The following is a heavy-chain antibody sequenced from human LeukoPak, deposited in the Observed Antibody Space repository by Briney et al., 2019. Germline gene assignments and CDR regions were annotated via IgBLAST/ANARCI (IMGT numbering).Heavy chain of an antibody. D-gene: IGHD7-27*01. J-gene: IGHJ4*02. V-gene: IGHV4-38-2*02. CDR3: ASRKLGNDY. CDR2: TYRSGIT. Sequence: PSETLSLTCTVSGYPITSGYYWGWIRHPPGKGLEWIGSTYRSGITYYNPSLRSRVTISVDTSQNQFSLKLSPVTAADTAVYYCASRKLGNDYWGQGTLVTVSS. CDR1: GYPITSGYY.